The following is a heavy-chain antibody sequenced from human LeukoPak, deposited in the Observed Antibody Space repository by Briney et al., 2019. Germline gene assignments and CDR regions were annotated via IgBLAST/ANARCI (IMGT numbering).Heavy chain of an antibody. CDR1: GFTFSSYG. CDR3: AKALTYYFDY. J-gene: IGHJ4*02. Sequence: GGSLRLSCASSGFTFSSYGMHGVRQAPGKGLEWVAVISYDGSNKYYADCVKGRFTISRDNSKNTLYLQMNSLRAEDTAVYYCAKALTYYFDYWGQGTLVTVSS. CDR2: ISYDGSNK. V-gene: IGHV3-30*18.